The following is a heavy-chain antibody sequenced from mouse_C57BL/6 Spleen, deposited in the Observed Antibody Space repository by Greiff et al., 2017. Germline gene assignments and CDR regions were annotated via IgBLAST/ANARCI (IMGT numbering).Heavy chain of an antibody. CDR3: ARHVYYGSSSYFDY. Sequence: EVQVVESGGGLVKPGGSLKLSCAASGFTFSSYTMSWVRQTPEKRLAWVATISGGGGNTYYPDSVKGRFTISRDNAKNTLYLQMSSLRSEDTALYYCARHVYYGSSSYFDYWGQGTTLTVSS. CDR2: ISGGGGNT. J-gene: IGHJ2*01. V-gene: IGHV5-9*01. D-gene: IGHD1-1*01. CDR1: GFTFSSYT.